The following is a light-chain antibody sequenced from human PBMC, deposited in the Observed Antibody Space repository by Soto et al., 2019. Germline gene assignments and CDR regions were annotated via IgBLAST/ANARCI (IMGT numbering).Light chain of an antibody. Sequence: HSVLTQLPSVSGAPVQRVPISCTGSSSTIGAGNDVHWDQRLPGKPPKLLIYGNSNRPSGVPDRFSGAKSGTSASLAITGLQAEDEADYYCQSYDSSLSGYVFGTGTKVTVL. CDR1: SSTIGAGND. J-gene: IGLJ1*01. CDR3: QSYDSSLSGYV. CDR2: GNS. V-gene: IGLV1-40*01.